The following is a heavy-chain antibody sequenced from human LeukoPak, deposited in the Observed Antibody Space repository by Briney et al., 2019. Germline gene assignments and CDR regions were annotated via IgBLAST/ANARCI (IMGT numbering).Heavy chain of an antibody. CDR1: DGSISSSSYY. CDR2: IYYSGST. V-gene: IGHV4-39*07. CDR3: ARDRDSGQWLVPWIPHDAFDI. Sequence: SETLSLTCTVSDGSISSSSYYWGWIRQPPGKGLEWIGSIYYSGSTYYNPSLKSRVTISVDTSKNQFSLKLSSVTAADTAVYYCARDRDSGQWLVPWIPHDAFDIWGQGTMVTVSS. D-gene: IGHD6-19*01. J-gene: IGHJ3*02.